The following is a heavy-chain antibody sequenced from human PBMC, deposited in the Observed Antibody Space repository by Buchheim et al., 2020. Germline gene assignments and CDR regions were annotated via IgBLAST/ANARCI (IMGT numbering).Heavy chain of an antibody. D-gene: IGHD1-14*01. CDR3: AKGTGLAGGDYYYGMDV. Sequence: QVHLVESGGGVVQPGRSLSLSCAASGFTFSSYGMHWVRQAPGKGLEWVAVISYDGNNKHYADSVKGRFTISRDNSKTTPYLQMNSLRTEDTAVYYCAKGTGLAGGDYYYGMDVWGQGTT. CDR1: GFTFSSYG. J-gene: IGHJ6*02. CDR2: ISYDGNNK. V-gene: IGHV3-30*18.